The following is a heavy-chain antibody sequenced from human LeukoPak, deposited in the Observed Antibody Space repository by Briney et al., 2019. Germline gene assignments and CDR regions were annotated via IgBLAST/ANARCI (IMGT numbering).Heavy chain of an antibody. CDR3: ARDTFHPGLIDS. V-gene: IGHV3-21*05. CDR1: GFPFSRFA. Sequence: GGSLRLSCAASGFPFSRFAMNWVRQAPGKGLEWISYINTDSSDIHYADSVKGRFTISRDNARNTLFLQLSSLRAEDSAVYYCARDTFHPGLIDSWGQGTLVTVSS. J-gene: IGHJ4*02. D-gene: IGHD2-21*01. CDR2: INTDSSDI.